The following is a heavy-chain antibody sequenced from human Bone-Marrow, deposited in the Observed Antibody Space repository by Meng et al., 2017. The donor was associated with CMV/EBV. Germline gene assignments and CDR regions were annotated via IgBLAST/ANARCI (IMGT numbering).Heavy chain of an antibody. CDR1: GGSVSSPSYY. CDR3: ARDKGDFWSGYDFWFDP. CDR2: IYYSGIT. D-gene: IGHD3-3*01. Sequence: SESLSLTCNVSGGSVSSPSYYWTWIRQPPGKGLEWIGYIYYSGITNYSSSLKSRVTISLDKSKNQFSLKLTSVTAADTTVYYCARDKGDFWSGYDFWFDPWGQGTLVTVSS. V-gene: IGHV4-61*01. J-gene: IGHJ5*02.